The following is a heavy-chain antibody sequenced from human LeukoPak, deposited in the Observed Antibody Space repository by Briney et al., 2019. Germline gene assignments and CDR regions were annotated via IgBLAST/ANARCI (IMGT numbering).Heavy chain of an antibody. V-gene: IGHV4-4*02. CDR3: ARNELISSNYYYYGMDV. CDR1: GGSISSSNW. J-gene: IGHJ6*02. Sequence: SETLSLTCAVSGGSISSSNWWSWVRQPPGKGLEWIGYINYSGNAYYNPSLKSRVTISVDTSKNQFSLKLSSVTAADTAVYYCARNELISSNYYYYGMDVWGQGTTVIVSS. CDR2: INYSGNA.